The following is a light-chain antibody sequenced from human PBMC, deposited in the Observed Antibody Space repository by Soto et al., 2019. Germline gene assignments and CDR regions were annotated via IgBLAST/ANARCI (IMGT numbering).Light chain of an antibody. CDR2: DAS. CDR1: QSISSW. J-gene: IGKJ1*01. V-gene: IGKV1-5*01. CDR3: QQYNSYSGT. Sequence: DIQMTQSPSTLSASVGDRVTITCRASQSISSWLAWYQQKPGKAPKLLIYDASSLEGGVPSRFSGSGSGTEFTLTISGLQPDDSATYYCQQYNSYSGTFGQGTKVDIK.